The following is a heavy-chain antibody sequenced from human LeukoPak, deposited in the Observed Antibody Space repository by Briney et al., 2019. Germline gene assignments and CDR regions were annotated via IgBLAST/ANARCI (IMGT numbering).Heavy chain of an antibody. CDR1: GYTFTSYD. J-gene: IGHJ5*02. CDR2: MNPNSGNT. CDR3: ARDPHYYGSGSYHSPFDP. Sequence: ASVKVSCKASGYTFTSYDINWVRQATGQGLEWMGWMNPNSGNTGYAQKFQGRVTITRNTSISTAYMELSSLRSEDTAVYYCARDPHYYGSGSYHSPFDPWGQGTLVTVSS. V-gene: IGHV1-8*03. D-gene: IGHD3-10*01.